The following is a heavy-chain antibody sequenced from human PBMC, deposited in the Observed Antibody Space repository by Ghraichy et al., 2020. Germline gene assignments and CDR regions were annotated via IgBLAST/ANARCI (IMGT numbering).Heavy chain of an antibody. CDR2: IKQDGSEK. D-gene: IGHD3-22*01. CDR3: ARDEKGGHYYYDSSGYYNY. CDR1: GFTFSSYW. Sequence: GGSLRLSCAASGFTFSSYWMSWVRQAPGKGLEWVANIKQDGSEKYYVDSVKGRFIISRDNAKNSLYLQMNSLRAEDTAVYYCARDEKGGHYYYDSSGYYNYWGQGTLVTVSS. J-gene: IGHJ4*02. V-gene: IGHV3-7*03.